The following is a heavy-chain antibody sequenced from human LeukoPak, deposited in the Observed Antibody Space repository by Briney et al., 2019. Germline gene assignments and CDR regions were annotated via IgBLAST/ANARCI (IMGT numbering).Heavy chain of an antibody. CDR1: GGSTSSYY. D-gene: IGHD3-3*01. CDR3: ARGATYYDFWSGYLSNYYYYYMDV. V-gene: IGHV4-4*07. J-gene: IGHJ6*03. Sequence: SETLSLTCSVSGGSTSSYYWNWIRQPAGKGLEWIGRIYVGGNTNYNPSLKSRVTISVDTSKNQFSLKLSSVTAADTAVYYCARGATYYDFWSGYLSNYYYYYMDVWGKGTTVTVSS. CDR2: IYVGGNT.